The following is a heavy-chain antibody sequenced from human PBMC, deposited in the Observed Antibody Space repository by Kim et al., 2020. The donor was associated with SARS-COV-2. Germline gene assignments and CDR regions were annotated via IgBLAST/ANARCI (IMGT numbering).Heavy chain of an antibody. V-gene: IGHV4-34*01. Sequence: SETLSLTCAVYGGSFSGYYWSWIRQPPGKGLEWIGEINHSGSTNYNPSLKSRVTISVDTSKNQFSLKLSSVTAADTAVYYCARAGSGYDYNWFDPWGQGTLVTVSS. CDR3: ARAGSGYDYNWFDP. D-gene: IGHD5-12*01. J-gene: IGHJ5*02. CDR2: INHSGST. CDR1: GGSFSGYY.